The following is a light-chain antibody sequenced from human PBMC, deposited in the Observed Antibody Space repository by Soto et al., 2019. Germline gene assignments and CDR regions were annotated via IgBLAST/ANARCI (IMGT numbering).Light chain of an antibody. CDR2: AAS. Sequence: DIQMTQSPSSLSASVGDRVTITCRASQSISVYLNWYQQKPGKAPNLLIYAASSFQSGVPSRFSGSGSGTDFTLTISSLQPEDFATYYCQQSYFTPPTFGGGTKVEIK. CDR1: QSISVY. J-gene: IGKJ4*01. CDR3: QQSYFTPPT. V-gene: IGKV1-39*01.